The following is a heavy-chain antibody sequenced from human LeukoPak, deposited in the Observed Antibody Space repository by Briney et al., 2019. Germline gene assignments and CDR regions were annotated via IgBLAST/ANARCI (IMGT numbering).Heavy chain of an antibody. CDR2: IYYSGST. V-gene: IGHV4-59*08. CDR1: GGSISSYY. D-gene: IGHD3-10*01. Sequence: SETLSLTCTVSGGSISSYYWSWIRQPPGKGLEWIGYIYYSGSTNYNPPLKSRVTISVDTSKNQFSLKLSSVTAADTAVYYCATDGSGSFDAFDIWGQGTMVTVSS. CDR3: ATDGSGSFDAFDI. J-gene: IGHJ3*02.